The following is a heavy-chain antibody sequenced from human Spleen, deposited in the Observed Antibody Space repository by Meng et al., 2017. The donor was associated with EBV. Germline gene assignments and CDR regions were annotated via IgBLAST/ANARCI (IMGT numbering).Heavy chain of an antibody. CDR1: GDSIRSSNW. CDR2: VFHTGST. J-gene: IGHJ4*02. Sequence: VGLQESGPGLVKPSGTLSLTCAVSGDSIRSSNWWSWVRQPPGKGLEWIGQVFHTGSTNQIPSLKSRVTFSVDTSKNQFSLRLSSVTAADTAFYYCAIGYYHSGSYGSFDYWGQGILVTVSS. CDR3: AIGYYHSGSYGSFDY. D-gene: IGHD3-10*01. V-gene: IGHV4-4*02.